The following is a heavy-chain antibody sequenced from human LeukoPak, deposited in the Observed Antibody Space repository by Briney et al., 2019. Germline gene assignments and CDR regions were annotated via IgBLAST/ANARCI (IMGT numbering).Heavy chain of an antibody. CDR3: AGQSPYYYDSSGYYYGYFDL. V-gene: IGHV4-59*08. D-gene: IGHD3-22*01. J-gene: IGHJ2*01. CDR1: GGSISSYY. Sequence: PSETLSLTCTVSGGSISSYYWSWIRQPPGKGLEWVGYIYYSGSTNYNPSLKSQVTISVDTSKNQFSLKLSSVTAADTAVYYCAGQSPYYYDSSGYYYGYFDLWGRGTLVTVSS. CDR2: IYYSGST.